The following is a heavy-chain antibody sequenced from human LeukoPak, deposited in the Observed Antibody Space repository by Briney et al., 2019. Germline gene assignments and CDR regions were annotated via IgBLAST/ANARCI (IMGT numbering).Heavy chain of an antibody. CDR2: INHSGST. CDR3: ARDKGYTYGPFDF. CDR1: GGSFSGYY. D-gene: IGHD5-18*01. Sequence: KPSETLSLTCAVYGGSFSGYYWSWIRQPPGKGLEWIGEINHSGSTNYNPSLKSRVTISVDTSKNQFSLKLSSVTAADTAMYYCARDKGYTYGPFDFWGQGTLVTVSS. V-gene: IGHV4-34*01. J-gene: IGHJ4*02.